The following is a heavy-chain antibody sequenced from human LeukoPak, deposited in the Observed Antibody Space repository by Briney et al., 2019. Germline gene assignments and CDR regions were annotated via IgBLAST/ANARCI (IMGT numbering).Heavy chain of an antibody. Sequence: GGSLRLPCTASGFTFGDYAMSWVRQAPGKGLEWVGFIRSKAYGGTTEYAASVKGRFTISRDDSKSIAYLQMNSLKTEDTAVYYCTRGTYYYGSGNYWFDYWGQGTLVTVPS. CDR1: GFTFGDYA. J-gene: IGHJ4*02. CDR2: IRSKAYGGTT. CDR3: TRGTYYYGSGNYWFDY. V-gene: IGHV3-49*04. D-gene: IGHD3-10*01.